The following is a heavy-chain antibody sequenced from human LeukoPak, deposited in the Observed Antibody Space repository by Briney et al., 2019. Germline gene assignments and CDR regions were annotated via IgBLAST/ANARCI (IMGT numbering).Heavy chain of an antibody. CDR2: IRYDGSNK. J-gene: IGHJ4*02. Sequence: GGSLRLSCVASGFTFSSYGMHWVRQAPGKGLEWVAFIRYDGSNKYYADSVKGRFTISRDNSKNTLYLQMNSLRAEDTAVYYCAKDSRTYYDILTGYHDYWGQGTLVTVSS. CDR3: AKDSRTYYDILTGYHDY. CDR1: GFTFSSYG. V-gene: IGHV3-30*02. D-gene: IGHD3-9*01.